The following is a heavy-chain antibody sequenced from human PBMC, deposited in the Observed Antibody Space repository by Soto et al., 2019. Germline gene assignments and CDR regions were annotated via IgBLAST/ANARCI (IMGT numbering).Heavy chain of an antibody. J-gene: IGHJ6*02. CDR1: GGSISSYY. Sequence: SETLSLTCTVSGGSISSYYWNWIRQPPGKGLEWIGYIYNSGNINYNPSLRSRVTISVDTSKYQFSLKLSSVTAADTAVYYCARGGGEWLFPPGGMGVWGQGTTVT. D-gene: IGHD3-3*01. CDR2: IYNSGNI. V-gene: IGHV4-59*01. CDR3: ARGGGEWLFPPGGMGV.